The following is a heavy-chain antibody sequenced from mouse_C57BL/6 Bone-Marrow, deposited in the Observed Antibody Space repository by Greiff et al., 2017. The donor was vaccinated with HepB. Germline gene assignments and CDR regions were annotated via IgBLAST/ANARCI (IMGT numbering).Heavy chain of an antibody. CDR2: VYPGSGSI. J-gene: IGHJ1*03. CDR1: GYTFTEYT. Sequence: QVQLQQSGAELVKPGASVKLSCKASGYTFTEYTIHWVKQRSGQGLEWIGWVYPGSGSIKYNEKFKDKATLTADKSSSTVYMELSSLTSEGSAVYLCARHEEGIYYGYDWGYFDVWGTGTTVTVSS. CDR3: ARHEEGIYYGYDWGYFDV. V-gene: IGHV1-62-2*01. D-gene: IGHD2-2*01.